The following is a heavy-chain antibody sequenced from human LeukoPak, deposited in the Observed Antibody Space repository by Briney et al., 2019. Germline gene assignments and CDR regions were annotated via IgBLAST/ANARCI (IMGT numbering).Heavy chain of an antibody. D-gene: IGHD3-16*01. CDR3: AKLGGQEVYNYYVGV. V-gene: IGHV3-23*01. CDR1: GFTSSSYA. J-gene: IGHJ6*03. CDR2: IIDSGDIT. Sequence: GGSLRLSCEASGFTSSSYAMSWVRQAPGKGLEWVSGIIDSGDITYYANSVKGRLTISRDNSKNTLYLQMNSLRAEDTAVYYCAKLGGQEVYNYYVGVWGKGTTVAVSS.